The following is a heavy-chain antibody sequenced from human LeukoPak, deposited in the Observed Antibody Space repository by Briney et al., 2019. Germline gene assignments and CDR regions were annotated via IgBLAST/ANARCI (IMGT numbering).Heavy chain of an antibody. Sequence: PSETLSLTCTVSGGSISSYYWSWIRQPAGKGLEWIGRIYTSGSTNYNPSLKSRVTISVDTSKNQFSLKLSSVTAADTAVYYCARVSRLSSLGAYYYYMDVWGKGTTVTISS. CDR1: GGSISSYY. CDR2: IYTSGST. J-gene: IGHJ6*03. V-gene: IGHV4-4*07. CDR3: ARVSRLSSLGAYYYYMDV.